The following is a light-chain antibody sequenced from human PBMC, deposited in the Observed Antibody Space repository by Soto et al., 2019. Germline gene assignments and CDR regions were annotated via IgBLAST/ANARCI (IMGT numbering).Light chain of an antibody. Sequence: DIQMTQSPSTLSGSVGDRVTITCRASQTISSWLAWYQQKPGKAPKLLIYKASTLESGVPSNFSGSGSGTEFSLTISSLQPEDFATYYCQQYNAYPWTFGQRTNVAIK. V-gene: IGKV1-5*03. CDR2: KAS. J-gene: IGKJ1*01. CDR1: QTISSW. CDR3: QQYNAYPWT.